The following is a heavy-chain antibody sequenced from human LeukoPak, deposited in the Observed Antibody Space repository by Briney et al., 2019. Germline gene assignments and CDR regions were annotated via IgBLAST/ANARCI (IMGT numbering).Heavy chain of an antibody. Sequence: GGSLRLSCAASGFTFRNNWMTWVRQAPGKELEWVSAISGSGGSTYYADSVKGRFTISRDNSKNTLYLQMNSLRAEDTAVYYCAKYDFWSGYYISPFDYWGQGTLVTVSS. CDR1: GFTFRNNW. J-gene: IGHJ4*02. D-gene: IGHD3-3*01. V-gene: IGHV3-23*01. CDR3: AKYDFWSGYYISPFDY. CDR2: ISGSGGST.